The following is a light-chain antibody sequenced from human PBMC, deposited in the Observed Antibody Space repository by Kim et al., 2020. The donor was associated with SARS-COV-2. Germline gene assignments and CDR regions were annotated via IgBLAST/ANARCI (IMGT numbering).Light chain of an antibody. V-gene: IGKV3-20*01. CDR3: QQYGSSPRT. CDR1: QSVSSSY. CDR2: GVS. J-gene: IGKJ1*01. Sequence: EIVLTQSPGTLSLSPGERATLSCRASQSVSSSYLAWYQQKPGQAPRLLIYGVSSRATGIPDRFSGSGYGTDFTLTISRLEPEDFAVYYCQQYGSSPRTFGQGTKVDIK.